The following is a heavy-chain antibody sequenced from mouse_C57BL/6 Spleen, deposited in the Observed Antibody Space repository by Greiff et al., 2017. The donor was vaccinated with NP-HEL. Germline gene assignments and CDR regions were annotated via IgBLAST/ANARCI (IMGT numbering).Heavy chain of an antibody. CDR3: ASHYGSSFDWYFDV. CDR1: GFSLTSYA. Sequence: VHLVESGPGLVAPSQSLSITCTVSGFSLTSYAISWVRQPPGKGLEWLGVMWTGGGTNYNSALKSRLRISKDNSKSQVFLKMNSLQADDTARYYCASHYGSSFDWYFDVWGTGTTVTVSS. J-gene: IGHJ1*03. CDR2: MWTGGGT. V-gene: IGHV2-9-1*01. D-gene: IGHD1-1*01.